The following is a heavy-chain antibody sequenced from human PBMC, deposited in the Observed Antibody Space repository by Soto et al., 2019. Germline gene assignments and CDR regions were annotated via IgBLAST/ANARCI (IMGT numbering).Heavy chain of an antibody. J-gene: IGHJ4*02. D-gene: IGHD3-22*01. CDR1: GYSFAGYW. Sequence: PWESLKISCKGSGYSFAGYWITWVRQKPGKGLEWMGRIDPSDSQTYYSPSFRGHVTISVTKSITTVFLQWSSLRASDTAMYYCARQIYDSDTGPNSQYYFDSWGQGTPVSVSS. V-gene: IGHV5-10-1*01. CDR3: ARQIYDSDTGPNSQYYFDS. CDR2: IDPSDSQT.